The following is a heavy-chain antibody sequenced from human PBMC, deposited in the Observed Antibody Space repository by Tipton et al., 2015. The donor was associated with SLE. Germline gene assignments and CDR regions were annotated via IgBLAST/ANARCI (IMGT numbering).Heavy chain of an antibody. Sequence: TLSLTCTVSGGPISSGSYYWSWIRQPAGKGLEWIGYINTSGRTNNNPSLKSRVTISVDTSKNQFSLELSSVTAADTAVYYCARDQGLLWFGELYPFDYWGQGTLVTVSS. J-gene: IGHJ4*02. CDR3: ARDQGLLWFGELYPFDY. CDR1: GGPISSGSYY. V-gene: IGHV4-61*09. CDR2: INTSGRT. D-gene: IGHD3-10*01.